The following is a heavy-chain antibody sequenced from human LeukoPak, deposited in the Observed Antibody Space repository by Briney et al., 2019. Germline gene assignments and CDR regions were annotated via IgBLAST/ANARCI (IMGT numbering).Heavy chain of an antibody. D-gene: IGHD2-2*01. Sequence: SETLSLTCAVSGGSFSGYYWSWIRQPPGKGLEWIGEINHSGSTNYNPSLKSRVTISVDTSKNQFSLKLSSVTAADTAVYYCARGAQGYCSSTSSETGNYYYYMDVSGKGTTVTVSS. CDR1: GGSFSGYY. V-gene: IGHV4-34*01. J-gene: IGHJ6*03. CDR2: INHSGST. CDR3: ARGAQGYCSSTSSETGNYYYYMDV.